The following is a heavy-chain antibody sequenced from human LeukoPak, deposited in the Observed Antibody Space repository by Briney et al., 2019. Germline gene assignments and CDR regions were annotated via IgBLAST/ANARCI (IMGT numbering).Heavy chain of an antibody. CDR3: ARGPYYYYGMDV. CDR2: MNPNSGNT. Sequence: GASVKVSCKASGYTFTSYDINWVRQATGQGLEWMGWMNPNSGNTGYAQKFQGRVTMTRNTSISTAYMELSSLRSEDTAVYYCARGPYYYYGMDVWGQGTTATVSS. V-gene: IGHV1-8*01. CDR1: GYTFTSYD. J-gene: IGHJ6*02.